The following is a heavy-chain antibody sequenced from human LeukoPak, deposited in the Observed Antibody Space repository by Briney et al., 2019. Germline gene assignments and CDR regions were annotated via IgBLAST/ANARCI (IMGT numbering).Heavy chain of an antibody. CDR3: ARRRRYFDY. D-gene: IGHD3-9*01. V-gene: IGHV4-34*01. J-gene: IGHJ4*02. CDR1: GGSFSGYY. CDR2: INHSGST. Sequence: SETLSLTCAVYGGSFSGYYWSWIRQPPGKGLEWIGEINHSGSTNYNQSLKSRVTISVDTSKNQFSLKLSSVTAADTAVYYCARRRRYFDYWGQGTLVTVSS.